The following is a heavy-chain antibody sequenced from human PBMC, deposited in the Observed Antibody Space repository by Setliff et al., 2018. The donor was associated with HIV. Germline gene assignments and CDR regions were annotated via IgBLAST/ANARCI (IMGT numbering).Heavy chain of an antibody. J-gene: IGHJ6*03. CDR3: ARDYYDDSYYRPGIYYYYYMDV. CDR2: ISHSGST. V-gene: IGHV4-4*02. D-gene: IGHD3-10*01. Sequence: LETLSLTCAVSGGSIRTGDWWSWVRQSPGKGLEWIGEISHSGSTNYNPSLRSRVTISVDTSSNQFSLKLSSVTAADTAVYYCARDYYDDSYYRPGIYYYYYMDVWGKGTTVTVS. CDR1: GGSIRTGDW.